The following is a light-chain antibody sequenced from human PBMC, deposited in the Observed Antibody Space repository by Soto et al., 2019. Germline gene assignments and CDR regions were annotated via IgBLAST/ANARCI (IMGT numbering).Light chain of an antibody. CDR2: DVT. Sequence: QSALTQPRSVSGSPGQSVTISCSGTSSDVGGYNYVSWYQQYPGAAPKLMIYDVTMRPSGVPYRFSGSKSGNTASLTISGLQAEDEADYYCCSYAGSYTFYVFGGGTKPPS. V-gene: IGLV2-11*01. J-gene: IGLJ1*01. CDR3: CSYAGSYTFYV. CDR1: SSDVGGYNY.